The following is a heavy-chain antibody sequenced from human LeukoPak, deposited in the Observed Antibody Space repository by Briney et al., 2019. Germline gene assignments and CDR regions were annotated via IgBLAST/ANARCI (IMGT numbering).Heavy chain of an antibody. CDR1: GYSFATYW. Sequence: GESLKISCQGSGYSFATYWIGWVRQIPGKGLEWMGIIYPGDSDTRYSPSFQGQVIISADKSISTAYLQWSSLKASDTAMYFCARGLSYVDYWGQGTLVTVS. CDR2: IYPGDSDT. J-gene: IGHJ4*02. D-gene: IGHD2-8*01. CDR3: ARGLSYVDY. V-gene: IGHV5-51*01.